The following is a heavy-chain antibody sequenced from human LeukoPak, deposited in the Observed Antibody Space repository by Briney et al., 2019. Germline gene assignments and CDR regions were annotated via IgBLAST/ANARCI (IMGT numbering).Heavy chain of an antibody. J-gene: IGHJ6*02. CDR1: GGSFSGYY. Sequence: SETLSLTCAVYGGSFSGYYWSWIRQPPGKGLEWIGEINHSGSTNYNPSLKSRVTISVDTSKNQFSLKLSSVAAADTAVYYCARGPNRPIYYYYYGMDVWGQGTRVTVSS. CDR2: INHSGST. V-gene: IGHV4-34*01. CDR3: ARGPNRPIYYYYYGMDV.